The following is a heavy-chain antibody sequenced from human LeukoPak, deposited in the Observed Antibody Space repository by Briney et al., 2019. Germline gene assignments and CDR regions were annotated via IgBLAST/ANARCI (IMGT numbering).Heavy chain of an antibody. V-gene: IGHV3-53*01. D-gene: IGHD3-9*01. CDR1: GFTVSSNY. CDR3: TRDLMDYDVSTGLHHYYMDV. J-gene: IGHJ6*02. Sequence: GGSLRLSCAASGFTVSSNYMSWVRQAPWKGLEWVSVIYSGGSTYYADSVKGRFTVSRDNSKNTLYLQMNSLRVEDTAVYYCTRDLMDYDVSTGLHHYYMDVWGQGTTVTVSS. CDR2: IYSGGST.